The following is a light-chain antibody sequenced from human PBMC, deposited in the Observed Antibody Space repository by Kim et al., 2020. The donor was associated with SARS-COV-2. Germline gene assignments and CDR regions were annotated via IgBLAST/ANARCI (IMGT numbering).Light chain of an antibody. CDR3: NSRDSSGNHVV. V-gene: IGLV3-19*01. J-gene: IGLJ2*01. Sequence: SSELTQDPVVSVALGQTVRITCQGDSLRSYYASWYQQKPGQAPVLVIYGKNNRPSGIPDRFSGSSSGNTASLTITGAQAEDEADYYCNSRDSSGNHVVFRGGTQLT. CDR1: SLRSYY. CDR2: GKN.